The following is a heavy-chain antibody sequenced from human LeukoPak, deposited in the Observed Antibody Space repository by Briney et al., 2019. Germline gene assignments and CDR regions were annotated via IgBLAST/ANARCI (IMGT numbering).Heavy chain of an antibody. CDR2: ISSSGSTI. CDR1: GFTFSSYE. V-gene: IGHV3-48*03. Sequence: GGSLRLSCAASGFTFSSYEMNWVRQAPGKGLEWVSYISSSGSTIYYADSVKGRFTTSRDNAKNSLYLQMNSLRAEDTAVYYCARDRVVVVAATPIRTVFDYWGQGTLVTVSS. CDR3: ARDRVVVVAATPIRTVFDY. D-gene: IGHD2-15*01. J-gene: IGHJ4*02.